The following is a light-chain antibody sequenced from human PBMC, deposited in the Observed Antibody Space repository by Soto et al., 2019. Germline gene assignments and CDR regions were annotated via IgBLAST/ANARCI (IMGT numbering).Light chain of an antibody. Sequence: EIVLTQSQATLSSFPGDRVTLSCMASQYINTRLAWYQHRPGQAPRLLIYQTSIRAAGIPARFSASGSGTDFTLTISDVQPEDFALYYCHQRQSWPRTFGQGTKVDIK. J-gene: IGKJ1*01. CDR2: QTS. CDR1: QYINTR. CDR3: HQRQSWPRT. V-gene: IGKV3-11*01.